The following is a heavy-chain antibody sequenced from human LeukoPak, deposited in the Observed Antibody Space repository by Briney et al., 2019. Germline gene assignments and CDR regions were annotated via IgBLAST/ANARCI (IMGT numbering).Heavy chain of an antibody. CDR3: ARAKRSPYDSSGYFGY. Sequence: KSSETLSLTCTVSGGSISSYYWSWIRQPAGKGLEWIGRIYSSGSTNYNPSLKSRVTISVDTSKNQFSLKLSSVTAADTAVYYCARAKRSPYDSSGYFGYWGQGTLVTVSS. CDR2: IYSSGST. D-gene: IGHD3-22*01. CDR1: GGSISSYY. V-gene: IGHV4-4*07. J-gene: IGHJ4*02.